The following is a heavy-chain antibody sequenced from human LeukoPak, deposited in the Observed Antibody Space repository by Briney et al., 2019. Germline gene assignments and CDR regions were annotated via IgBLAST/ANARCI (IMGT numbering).Heavy chain of an antibody. D-gene: IGHD3-22*01. CDR1: GYTFTSYG. V-gene: IGHV1-18*01. CDR2: ISAYNGNT. Sequence: ASVKVSCKASGYTFTSYGISWVRQAPGQGLEWMGWISAYNGNTNYAQKLQGRVTMTTDTSTSTAYMELRSLRSDDTAVYYCSITMIPGVRGVGAFDIWGQGTMVTVFS. CDR3: SITMIPGVRGVGAFDI. J-gene: IGHJ3*02.